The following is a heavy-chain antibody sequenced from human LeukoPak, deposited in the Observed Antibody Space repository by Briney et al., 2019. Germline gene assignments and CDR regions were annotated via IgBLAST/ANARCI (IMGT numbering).Heavy chain of an antibody. V-gene: IGHV3-23*01. D-gene: IGHD6-19*01. CDR1: GFTFSSYA. J-gene: IGHJ4*02. CDR3: AKLPVAGLYFDY. Sequence: GGSLRLSCAASGFTFSSYAMTWVRQAPGKGLEWVSGIGGSGYNTYYVDSVKGRFTISRDNSKNTLYLQMNSLRVEDTAVYYCAKLPVAGLYFDYWGQGTLVTVSS. CDR2: IGGSGYNT.